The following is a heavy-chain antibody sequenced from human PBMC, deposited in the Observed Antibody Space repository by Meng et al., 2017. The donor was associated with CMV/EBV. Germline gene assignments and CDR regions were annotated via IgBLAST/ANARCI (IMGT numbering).Heavy chain of an antibody. CDR1: FSSYS. CDR2: ISSSSSYI. J-gene: IGHJ4*02. CDR3: ARGTRITIFGVVNLGYFDY. V-gene: IGHV3-21*01. D-gene: IGHD3-3*01. Sequence: FSSYSMNWVRQAPGKGLEWVSSISSSSSYIYYADSVKGRFTISRGNSKNTLYLQMNSLRAEDTAVYYCARGTRITIFGVVNLGYFDYWGQGTLVTVSS.